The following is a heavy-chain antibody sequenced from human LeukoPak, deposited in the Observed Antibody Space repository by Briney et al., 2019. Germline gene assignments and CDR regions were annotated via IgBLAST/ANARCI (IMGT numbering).Heavy chain of an antibody. V-gene: IGHV3-7*01. CDR3: ARGLRGSCSSFTCPPRRVDY. D-gene: IGHD2-2*01. CDR1: GFTFSSYW. Sequence: GGSLRLSCAASGFTFSSYWMSWVRQAPGKGLEWVANIKQDGSEKYYVDSVKGRFTISRDNAKNSLYLQMNSLRAEDTAVFYCARGLRGSCSSFTCPPRRVDYWGQGTLVTVSS. J-gene: IGHJ4*02. CDR2: IKQDGSEK.